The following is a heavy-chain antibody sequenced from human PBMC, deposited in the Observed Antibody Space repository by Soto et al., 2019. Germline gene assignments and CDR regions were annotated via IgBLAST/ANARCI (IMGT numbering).Heavy chain of an antibody. V-gene: IGHV4-59*01. J-gene: IGHJ4*02. Sequence: QVQLQESGPGLVKPSETLSLTCTVSGGSISSYYWSWIRQPPAKGLEWIGYIYYSGSTNYNPSLKSRVTISVDTSKNQFSLKLSSVTAADTAVYYCARALYGDVYDYWGQGTLVTVSS. CDR1: GGSISSYY. CDR2: IYYSGST. CDR3: ARALYGDVYDY. D-gene: IGHD4-17*01.